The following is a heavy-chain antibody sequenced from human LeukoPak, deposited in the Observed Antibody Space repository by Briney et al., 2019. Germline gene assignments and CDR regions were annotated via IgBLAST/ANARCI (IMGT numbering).Heavy chain of an antibody. CDR3: ARDSGRRNYYGSGSYFLDY. CDR2: ISSSSYYI. D-gene: IGHD3-10*01. V-gene: IGHV3-21*01. J-gene: IGHJ4*02. Sequence: GGSLRLSCAASEFTFSSYTMNWVRQAPGKGLEWVSSISSSSYYIYYADSVKGRFTISRDNAKNSLYLQMNSLRAEDTAVYYCARDSGRRNYYGSGSYFLDYWGQGTLVTVSS. CDR1: EFTFSSYT.